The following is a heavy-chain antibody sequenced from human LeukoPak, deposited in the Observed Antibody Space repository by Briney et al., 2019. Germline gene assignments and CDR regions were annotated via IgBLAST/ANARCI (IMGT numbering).Heavy chain of an antibody. CDR3: ARERGGSSWYPGWFDP. Sequence: PSETLSLTCTVSGGSISSYYWSWIRQPPGKGLEWIGYIYYSGSTNYNPSLKSRVTISVGTSKNQFSLKLSSVTAADTAVYYCARERGGSSWYPGWFDPWGQGTLVTVSS. CDR1: GGSISSYY. D-gene: IGHD6-13*01. V-gene: IGHV4-59*01. J-gene: IGHJ5*02. CDR2: IYYSGST.